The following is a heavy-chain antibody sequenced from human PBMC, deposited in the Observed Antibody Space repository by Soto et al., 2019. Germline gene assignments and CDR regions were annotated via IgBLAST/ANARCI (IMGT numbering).Heavy chain of an antibody. J-gene: IGHJ5*02. CDR1: GGSFSGYY. CDR2: INHSGSN. Sequence: QVQLQQWGAGLLKPSETLSLTCAVYGGSFSGYYWSWIRQPPGKGLEWIGEINHSGSNNHNPSLKRRVTISVDTSKHHVSLQLSSVPAAHTSVYYCARRANTPTPSGIYYYVRNWFDPWGQRTLVTVSS. CDR3: ARRANTPTPSGIYYYVRNWFDP. V-gene: IGHV4-34*01. D-gene: IGHD3-16*01.